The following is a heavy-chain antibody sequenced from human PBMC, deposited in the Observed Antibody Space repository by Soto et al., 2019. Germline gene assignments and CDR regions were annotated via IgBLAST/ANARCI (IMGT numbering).Heavy chain of an antibody. CDR2: IYWDDDK. V-gene: IGHV2-5*02. CDR3: AHRRVDDGDEPRLV. CDR1: GFSLSTSGVG. Sequence: GSGPTLVNPTQTLTLTCTFSGFSLSTSGVGVGWIRQPPGKALEWLALIYWDDDKRYSPSLRSRLTITKDTSKNQVVLTMTNMGPVYTATYYCAHRRVDDGDEPRLVWGQGTLVTVSS. J-gene: IGHJ4*02. D-gene: IGHD2-21*01.